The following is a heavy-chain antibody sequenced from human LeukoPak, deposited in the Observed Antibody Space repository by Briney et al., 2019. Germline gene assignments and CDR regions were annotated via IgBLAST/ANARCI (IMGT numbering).Heavy chain of an antibody. J-gene: IGHJ4*02. V-gene: IGHV3-53*01. CDR1: GFTVSSNY. CDR3: ARLLYYYDSTIYQRYFDY. D-gene: IGHD3-22*01. CDR2: IYSGGNT. Sequence: GGSLRRSCAASGFTVSSNYMNWVRQAPGQGLEWVSIIYSGGNTYYADSVKGRFTISRDNSQNTLYLQMNSLRPEDTAVYYCARLLYYYDSTIYQRYFDYWGQGTLVTVSS.